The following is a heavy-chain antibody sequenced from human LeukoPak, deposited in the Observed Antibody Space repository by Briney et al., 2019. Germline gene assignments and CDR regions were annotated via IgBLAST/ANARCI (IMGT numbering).Heavy chain of an antibody. CDR1: GYTFTSYG. D-gene: IGHD4-17*01. CDR2: ISAYNGNT. CDR3: ARVRWVDGDYPLDY. J-gene: IGHJ4*02. Sequence: ASVKVSCKASGYTFTSYGISWVRQAPGQGLEWMGWISAYNGNTNYAQKLQGRVTMTTDTSTSTAYMELRSLRSDDTAVYYCARVRWVDGDYPLDYWGQGTLVAASS. V-gene: IGHV1-18*01.